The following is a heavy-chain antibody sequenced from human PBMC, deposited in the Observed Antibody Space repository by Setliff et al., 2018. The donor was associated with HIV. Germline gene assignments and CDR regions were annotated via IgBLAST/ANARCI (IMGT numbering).Heavy chain of an antibody. CDR3: ARAVIRREDRGMWTKLWSAPNHMDV. CDR2: IHYGGGT. Sequence: PSETLSLTCSISGGSISNYYWVWIRQSPGKGLEWIGHIHYGGGTYYNPSLEGRVSISRDMSKNQFSLNLRDVTAGDTALYYCARAVIRREDRGMWTKLWSAPNHMDVWGKGITVTVSS. CDR1: GGSISNYY. V-gene: IGHV4-59*01. J-gene: IGHJ6*03. D-gene: IGHD3-10*01.